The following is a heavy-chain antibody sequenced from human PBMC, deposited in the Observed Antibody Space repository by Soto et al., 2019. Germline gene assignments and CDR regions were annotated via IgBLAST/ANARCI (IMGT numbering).Heavy chain of an antibody. V-gene: IGHV4-59*01. Sequence: ETLSLTCTVSGGSISSYYWSWIRQPPGKGLEWIGYIYYSGSTNYNPSLKSRVTISVDTSKNQFSLKLSSVTAADTAVYYCARATQQQLVPDYWGQGTLVTVSS. D-gene: IGHD6-13*01. CDR1: GGSISSYY. CDR2: IYYSGST. CDR3: ARATQQQLVPDY. J-gene: IGHJ4*02.